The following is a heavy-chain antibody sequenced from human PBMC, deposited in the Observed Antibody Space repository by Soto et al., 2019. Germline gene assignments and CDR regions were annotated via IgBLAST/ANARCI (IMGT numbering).Heavy chain of an antibody. J-gene: IGHJ4*02. D-gene: IGHD5-18*01. V-gene: IGHV3-23*01. CDR2: ISGSGGST. CDR3: AKDPQAMRPDYFDY. Sequence: GGSLRLSCTASGITFSNDWMTWVRQAPGNGLEWVSAISGSGGSTYYADSVKGRFTISRDNSKNTLYLQMNSLRAEDTAVYYCAKDPQAMRPDYFDYCGQGTLVTVSS. CDR1: GITFSNDW.